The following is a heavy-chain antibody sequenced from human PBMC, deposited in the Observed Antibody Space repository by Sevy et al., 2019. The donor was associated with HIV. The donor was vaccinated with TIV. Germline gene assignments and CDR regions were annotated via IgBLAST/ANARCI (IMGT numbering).Heavy chain of an antibody. J-gene: IGHJ5*02. Sequence: GGSLRLSCAASGFTFSSYAMSWVRQAPGKGLEWVLAISGSGGSTYYADSVKGRFTISRDNSKNTLYLQMNSLRAEDTAVYYCAKEDIVVVVAAKKGWFDPWGQGTLVTVSS. CDR3: AKEDIVVVVAAKKGWFDP. CDR2: ISGSGGST. V-gene: IGHV3-23*01. CDR1: GFTFSSYA. D-gene: IGHD2-15*01.